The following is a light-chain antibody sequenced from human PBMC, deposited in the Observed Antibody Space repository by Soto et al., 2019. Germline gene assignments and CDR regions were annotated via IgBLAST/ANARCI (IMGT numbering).Light chain of an antibody. J-gene: IGLJ1*01. CDR2: DNN. V-gene: IGLV1-51*01. Sequence: QAVVTQPPSVSAAPRQKVTISCSGRISNIGNNYISWYQQLPGTAPKLLIYDNNKRPSGIPDRFSGSKSGTSATLVITGLQTGDDADYYCGTWDSSLSAYVFGTGTKVTVL. CDR3: GTWDSSLSAYV. CDR1: ISNIGNNY.